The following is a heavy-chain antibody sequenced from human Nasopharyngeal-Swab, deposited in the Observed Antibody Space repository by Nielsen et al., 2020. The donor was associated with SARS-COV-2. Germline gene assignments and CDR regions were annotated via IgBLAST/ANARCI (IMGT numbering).Heavy chain of an antibody. J-gene: IGHJ6*02. CDR3: AREKGYQVLLDYYYHGLDV. CDR2: ISTSGTST. Sequence: GGSLRLSCVASGFTFSDYYMAWIRQAPGKGLEWVSYISTSGTSTDSADPVKGRFTISRDNANNLLYLHMNNLRDEDTAVYFCAREKGYQVLLDYYYHGLDVWGHGTAVTVSS. D-gene: IGHD3-10*01. CDR1: GFTFSDYY. V-gene: IGHV3-11*01.